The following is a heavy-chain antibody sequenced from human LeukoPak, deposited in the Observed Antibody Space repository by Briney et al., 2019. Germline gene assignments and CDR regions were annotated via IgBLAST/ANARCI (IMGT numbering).Heavy chain of an antibody. CDR2: ISAYNGNT. CDR3: ARALCSVGYSGSCWGDAFDI. Sequence: ASVKVSCKASGYTFTSYGISWVRQAPGQGLEWTGWISAYNGNTNYAQKLQGRVTMTTDTSTSTAYMELRSLRSDDTAVYYCARALCSVGYSGSCWGDAFDIWGQGTMVTVSS. CDR1: GYTFTSYG. V-gene: IGHV1-18*01. J-gene: IGHJ3*02. D-gene: IGHD1-26*01.